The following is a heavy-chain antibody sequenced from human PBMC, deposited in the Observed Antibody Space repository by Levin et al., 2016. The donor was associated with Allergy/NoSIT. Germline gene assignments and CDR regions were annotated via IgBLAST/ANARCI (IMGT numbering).Heavy chain of an antibody. Sequence: SGPTLVKPTQTLTLTCTVSGFSLSTTGMRVSWIRQPPGKALEWLALIYSNDDTRYSPSLKSRLTITKDTSKNQVVLTMTNMDPVDTATYYCAHTSAYDILTGYRLDTFDIWGQGTMVTVSS. CDR1: GFSLSTTGMR. V-gene: IGHV2-5*08. CDR3: AHTSAYDILTGYRLDTFDI. J-gene: IGHJ3*02. D-gene: IGHD3-9*01. CDR2: IYSNDDT.